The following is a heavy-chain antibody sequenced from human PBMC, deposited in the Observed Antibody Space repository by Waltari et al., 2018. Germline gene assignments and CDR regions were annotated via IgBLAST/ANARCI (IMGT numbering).Heavy chain of an antibody. V-gene: IGHV3-23*01. CDR2: IRGSGGST. J-gene: IGHJ3*02. CDR3: AKGATGTTGTFDI. CDR1: GFTFISYA. D-gene: IGHD1-1*01. Sequence: EVQLLESGGGLVQRGGSLRLSCAASGFTFISYALRWVRQAPGKGLEWVSSIRGSGGSTYYADSVKGHFTISRDNSKNTLYLQMNSLRAEDTAVYYCAKGATGTTGTFDIWGQGTMVTVSS.